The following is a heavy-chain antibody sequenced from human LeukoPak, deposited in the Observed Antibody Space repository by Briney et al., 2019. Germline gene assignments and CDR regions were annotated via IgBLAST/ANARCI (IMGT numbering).Heavy chain of an antibody. J-gene: IGHJ4*02. CDR3: AKDADISVELVVITSFDS. V-gene: IGHV3-23*01. CDR1: RFTFSTYG. Sequence: GGTLRLSCAASRFTFSTYGMNWVRQTPGKGLEWVAAISGSGNRAYHADSVKGRFTISRDNSKNMLYLQMNSLRAEDTALYYCAKDADISVELVVITSFDSWGQGTLVTVSS. CDR2: ISGSGNRA. D-gene: IGHD3-22*01.